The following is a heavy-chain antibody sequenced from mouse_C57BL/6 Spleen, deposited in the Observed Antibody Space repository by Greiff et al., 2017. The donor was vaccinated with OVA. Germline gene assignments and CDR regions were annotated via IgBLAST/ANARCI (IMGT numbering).Heavy chain of an antibody. J-gene: IGHJ2*01. V-gene: IGHV7-1*01. CDR2: SRNKANDYTT. CDR1: GFTFSDFY. D-gene: IGHD3-3*01. Sequence: EVKLVESGGGLVQSGRSLRLSCATSGFTFSDFYMAWDRQAPGKGLEWIAASRNKANDYTTEYSASVKGRFIVSRDTSQSILYLQMSALRAEDTAIYYCARDFLGYFDYWGQGTTLTVSS. CDR3: ARDFLGYFDY.